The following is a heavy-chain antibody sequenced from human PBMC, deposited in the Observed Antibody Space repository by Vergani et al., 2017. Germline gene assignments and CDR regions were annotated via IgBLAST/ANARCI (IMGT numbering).Heavy chain of an antibody. CDR3: AGQAEDNFWSGYPGY. D-gene: IGHD3-3*01. Sequence: EVQLVQSGAEVKKPGESLKISCKGSGYSFTSYWIGWVRQMPGKGLEWMGIIYPGDSDTRYSPSFQGQVTISADKSISTAYLQWGSLKASDTAMYYCAGQAEDNFWSGYPGYWGQGSLVTVSS. J-gene: IGHJ4*02. CDR2: IYPGDSDT. V-gene: IGHV5-51*01. CDR1: GYSFTSYW.